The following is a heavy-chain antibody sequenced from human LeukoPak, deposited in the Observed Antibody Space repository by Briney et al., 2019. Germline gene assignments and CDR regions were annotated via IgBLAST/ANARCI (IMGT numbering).Heavy chain of an antibody. D-gene: IGHD2-2*01. J-gene: IGHJ5*02. CDR2: ISGSGSNT. CDR1: GFTFTNYA. Sequence: GGSLRLPCAPSGFTFTNYAMSWVRQAPGKGLEWVSAISGSGSNTYYADSVKGRFTISRDNSKNTLYLQMNSLRAEDTAVYYCAKDRGIVVVPAALWFDPWGQGTLVTVSS. CDR3: AKDRGIVVVPAALWFDP. V-gene: IGHV3-23*01.